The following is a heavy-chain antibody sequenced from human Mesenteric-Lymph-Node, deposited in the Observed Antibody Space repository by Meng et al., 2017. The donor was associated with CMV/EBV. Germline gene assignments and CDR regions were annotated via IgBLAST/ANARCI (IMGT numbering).Heavy chain of an antibody. CDR3: AKSRSSTPGIVDD. CDR2: IYGTGIT. D-gene: IGHD2/OR15-2a*01. V-gene: IGHV4-61*08. Sequence: QVQLRESGPGRVKPSDTLSLTCIVSAVSVTSGAYHWSWIRQSPGKGLEWIGYIYGTGITIYNPSLKSRVTILLETSKNQFSLKLNSVTTADTAVYYCAKSRSSTPGIVDDWGQGTLVTVS. CDR1: AVSVTSGAYH. J-gene: IGHJ4*02.